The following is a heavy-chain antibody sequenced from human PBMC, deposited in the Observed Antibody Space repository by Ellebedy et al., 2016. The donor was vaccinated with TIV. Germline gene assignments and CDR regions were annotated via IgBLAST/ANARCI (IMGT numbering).Heavy chain of an antibody. CDR1: RYTFTSRD. CDR2: MNPPSGYT. V-gene: IGHV1-8*01. Sequence: ASVKVSXKASRYTFTSRDVNWVRQATGQGLEWMGWMNPPSGYTANAQKFQGRVTMTSDSSKNTAYMELSSLTSEDTAVYYCARGGGRGGSDPGGGPWSWFDSWGQGALVTVSA. D-gene: IGHD2-15*01. CDR3: ARGGGRGGSDPGGGPWSWFDS. J-gene: IGHJ5*01.